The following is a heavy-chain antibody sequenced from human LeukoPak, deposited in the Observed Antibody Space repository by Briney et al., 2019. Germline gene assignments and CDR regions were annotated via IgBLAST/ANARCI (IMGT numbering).Heavy chain of an antibody. CDR3: ARVMLGGIAARHLGTNIDY. CDR1: GGSISSSSYY. D-gene: IGHD6-6*01. Sequence: SETLSLTCTVSGGSISSSSYYWGWIRQPPGKGLEWIGSIYYSGSTYYNPSLKSRVTISVDRSKNQFSLKLSSVTAADTAVYYCARVMLGGIAARHLGTNIDYWGQGTLVTVSS. J-gene: IGHJ4*02. CDR2: IYYSGST. V-gene: IGHV4-39*07.